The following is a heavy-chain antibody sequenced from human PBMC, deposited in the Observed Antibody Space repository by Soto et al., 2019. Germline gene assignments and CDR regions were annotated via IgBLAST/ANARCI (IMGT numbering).Heavy chain of an antibody. V-gene: IGHV4-39*01. D-gene: IGHD4-17*01. CDR1: GGSISSSSYY. J-gene: IGHJ6*02. Sequence: LSLTCTVSGGSISSSSYYWGWIRQPPGKGLEWIGSIYYSGSTYYNPSLKSRVTISVDTSKNQFSLKLSSVTAADTAVYYCARLSYGDYPYYYYGMDVWGQGTTVTVSS. CDR2: IYYSGST. CDR3: ARLSYGDYPYYYYGMDV.